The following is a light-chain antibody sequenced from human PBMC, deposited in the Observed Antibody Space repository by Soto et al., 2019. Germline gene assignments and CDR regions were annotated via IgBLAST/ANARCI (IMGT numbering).Light chain of an antibody. V-gene: IGLV2-8*01. CDR1: SSDVGGYNY. J-gene: IGLJ2*01. CDR3: TSYAATYIVL. CDR2: EVS. Sequence: QSALTQPPSASGAPGQSVTISCTGTSSDVGGYNYVSWFQQHPGRAPKLMIYEVSKRPSGVPDRFSGSKSGNTASLTVSGLQAEDEADYFCTSYAATYIVLVGGGTQLTVL.